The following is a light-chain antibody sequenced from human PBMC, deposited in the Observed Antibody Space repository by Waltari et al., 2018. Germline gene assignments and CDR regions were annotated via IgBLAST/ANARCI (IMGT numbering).Light chain of an antibody. V-gene: IGKV3-15*01. CDR3: QQYNNWPVLT. J-gene: IGKJ4*01. CDR2: GAS. CDR1: QRISTN. Sequence: MTQSPGTLSVSPGERVTLSCRASQRISTNLAWYQQKPGQAPRLLIYGASTRAPGVSARFSGSGSGTEFTLTISSMQSDDLAVYFCQQYNNWPVLTFGGGTKVEIK.